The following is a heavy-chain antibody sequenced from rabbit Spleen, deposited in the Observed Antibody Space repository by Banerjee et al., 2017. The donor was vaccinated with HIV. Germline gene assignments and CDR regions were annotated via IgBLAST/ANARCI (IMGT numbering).Heavy chain of an antibody. Sequence: QEQLEESGGDLVKPEGSLTLTCTASGFSFSSSYWICWVRQAPGKGLEWTACIHAGSSGSTYYASWAKGRFTISKTSSTTVTLQMTSLTAADTATYFCARGAYYGTYSLNLWGPGTLVTVS. V-gene: IGHV1S45*01. CDR3: ARGAYYGTYSLNL. CDR1: GFSFSSSYW. D-gene: IGHD1-1*01. J-gene: IGHJ4*01. CDR2: IHAGSSGST.